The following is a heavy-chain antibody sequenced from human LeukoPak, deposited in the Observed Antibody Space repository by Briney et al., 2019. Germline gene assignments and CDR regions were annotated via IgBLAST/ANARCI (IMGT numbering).Heavy chain of an antibody. CDR2: VNHGGDT. CDR1: NGSFSGYY. Sequence: SETLSLTCAVYNGSFSGYYWSWIRQSPEKGLEWIGEVNHGGDTNYNPSLRSRVTISLDTPKNHFSLKLRSVTAADTAIYNCARAAWNGGGGFDPWGQGTLVTVSS. V-gene: IGHV4-34*01. J-gene: IGHJ5*02. D-gene: IGHD3-16*01. CDR3: ARAAWNGGGGFDP.